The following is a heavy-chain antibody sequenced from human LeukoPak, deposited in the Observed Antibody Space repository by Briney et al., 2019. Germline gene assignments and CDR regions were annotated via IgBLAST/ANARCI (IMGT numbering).Heavy chain of an antibody. D-gene: IGHD6-6*01. CDR3: ARGRPRIAARQDNWFDP. CDR2: INHSGST. CDR1: GGSFSGYY. J-gene: IGHJ5*02. Sequence: PSETLSLTCAVYGGSFSGYYWSWIRQPPGKGLEWIGEINHSGSTNYNPSLKSRVTISVDTSKNQFSLKLSSVTAADTAVYYCARGRPRIAARQDNWFDPWGQGTLVTVSS. V-gene: IGHV4-34*01.